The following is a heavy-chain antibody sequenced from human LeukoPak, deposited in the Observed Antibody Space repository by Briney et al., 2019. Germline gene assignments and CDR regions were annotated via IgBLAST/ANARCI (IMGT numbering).Heavy chain of an antibody. CDR1: GGSFSGYY. V-gene: IGHV4-34*01. CDR2: INHSGST. Sequence: PSETLSLTCAVYGGSFSGYYWSWIRQPPGKGLEWIGEINHSGSTNYNPSLKSRVTISVDTSKTQSSLKLSSVTAADTAVYYCARADIAAAGVDYWGQGTLVTVSS. D-gene: IGHD6-13*01. CDR3: ARADIAAAGVDY. J-gene: IGHJ4*02.